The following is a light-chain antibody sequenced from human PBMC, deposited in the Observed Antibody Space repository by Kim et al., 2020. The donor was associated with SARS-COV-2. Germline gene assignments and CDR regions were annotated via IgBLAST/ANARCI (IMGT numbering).Light chain of an antibody. CDR1: KLGDKY. CDR2: QDS. Sequence: SYELTQPPSVSVSPGQTASITCSGDKLGDKYACWYQQKPGQSPVLVIYQDSKRPSGIPERFSGSNSGNTATLTISGTQAMDEADYYCQAWDSGVVFGGGTQRTVL. V-gene: IGLV3-1*01. CDR3: QAWDSGVV. J-gene: IGLJ2*01.